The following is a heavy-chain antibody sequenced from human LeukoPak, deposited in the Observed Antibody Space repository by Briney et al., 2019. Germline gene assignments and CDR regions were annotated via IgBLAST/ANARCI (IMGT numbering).Heavy chain of an antibody. J-gene: IGHJ4*02. Sequence: ASVKVSCKASGYTFTSYYMHWVRQAPGQGLEWMGIINPSGGSTSYAQKFQGRVTMTRGTSTSTVYMELSSLRSEDTAVYYCARDLSPQSVPAAMPGDYWGQGTLVTVSS. CDR1: GYTFTSYY. V-gene: IGHV1-46*01. CDR2: INPSGGST. CDR3: ARDLSPQSVPAAMPGDY. D-gene: IGHD2-2*01.